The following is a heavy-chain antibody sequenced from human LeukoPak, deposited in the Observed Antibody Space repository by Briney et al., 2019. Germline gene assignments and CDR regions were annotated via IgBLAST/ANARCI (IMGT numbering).Heavy chain of an antibody. J-gene: IGHJ4*02. V-gene: IGHV3-23*01. Sequence: GGSLRLSCAASGFTFSSYAMSWVRQAPGKGSEWVSAISDSGGSTYDADSVKGRFTISRDNSKNTLYLQMNSLRAEDTAVYYCAKDTSIGRYCTNGVCSPFDYWGQGTLVTVSS. CDR3: AKDTSIGRYCTNGVCSPFDY. D-gene: IGHD2-8*01. CDR2: ISDSGGST. CDR1: GFTFSSYA.